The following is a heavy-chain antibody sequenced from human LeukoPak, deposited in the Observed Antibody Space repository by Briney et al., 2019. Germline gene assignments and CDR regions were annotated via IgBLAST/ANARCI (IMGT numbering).Heavy chain of an antibody. CDR3: ASGLFIAAAGTVFDY. D-gene: IGHD6-13*01. CDR1: GYTFTSSG. Sequence: GASVKVSCKASGYTFTSSGISWVRQAPGQGLEWMGRVIPILGIANYAQKFQGRVTITADKSTSTAYMELSSLRSEDTAVYYCASGLFIAAAGTVFDYWGQGTLVTVSS. CDR2: VIPILGIA. V-gene: IGHV1-69*04. J-gene: IGHJ4*02.